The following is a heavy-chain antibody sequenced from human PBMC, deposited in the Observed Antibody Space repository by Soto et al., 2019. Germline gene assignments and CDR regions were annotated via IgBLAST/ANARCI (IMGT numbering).Heavy chain of an antibody. D-gene: IGHD6-13*01. J-gene: IGHJ6*02. CDR2: TYYRSKWYL. V-gene: IGHV6-1*01. Sequence: PSQTLSLTCAISGDSVSSNSAAWNWIRQSPSRGLEWLGRTYYRSKWYLDYAVSVRSRITINSDTSNNQFSLQLTSVTPEDTAMYYCARDRTDSSSSYKRNYYYNGMDVWGQGTTVTVSS. CDR3: ARDRTDSSSSYKRNYYYNGMDV. CDR1: GDSVSSNSAA.